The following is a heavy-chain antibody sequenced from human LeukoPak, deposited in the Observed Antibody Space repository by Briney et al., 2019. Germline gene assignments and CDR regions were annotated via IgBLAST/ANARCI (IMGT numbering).Heavy chain of an antibody. Sequence: GGSLRLSCAASGFTFSSYAMHWVRQAPGKGLEWVAVISYDGSNKYYADSVKGRFTISRDNSKNTLYLQMNSLRAEDAAVYYCAKQGAVVAVSHFDYWGQGTLVTVSS. V-gene: IGHV3-30*04. J-gene: IGHJ4*02. CDR3: AKQGAVVAVSHFDY. CDR1: GFTFSSYA. CDR2: ISYDGSNK. D-gene: IGHD2-15*01.